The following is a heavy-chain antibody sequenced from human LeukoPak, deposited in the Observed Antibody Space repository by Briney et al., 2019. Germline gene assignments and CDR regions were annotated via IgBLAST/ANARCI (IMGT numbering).Heavy chain of an antibody. CDR3: ARDRAPYDFWSGYYRVAGGYFDY. D-gene: IGHD3-3*01. CDR2: INHSGST. J-gene: IGHJ4*02. Sequence: PSETLSLTCAVYGGSFSGYYWSWIRQPPGKGLEWIGEINHSGSTNYNPSLKSRVTISVDTSKNQFSLKLSSVTAADTAVYYCARDRAPYDFWSGYYRVAGGYFDYWGQGTLVTVSS. CDR1: GGSFSGYY. V-gene: IGHV4-34*01.